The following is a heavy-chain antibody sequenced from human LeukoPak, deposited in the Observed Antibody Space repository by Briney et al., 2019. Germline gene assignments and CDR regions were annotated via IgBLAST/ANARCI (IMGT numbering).Heavy chain of an antibody. CDR1: GFTFSSYS. Sequence: PGGSLRLSCAASGFTFSSYSMNWVRQAPGKGLEWVSSISSSGSYIYYADSVKGRFTISRDNAKNSLYLQMNSLRAEDTAVYYCASSFGVVTHFDYWGQGTLVTVSS. CDR3: ASSFGVVTHFDY. V-gene: IGHV3-21*01. CDR2: ISSSGSYI. D-gene: IGHD3-3*01. J-gene: IGHJ4*02.